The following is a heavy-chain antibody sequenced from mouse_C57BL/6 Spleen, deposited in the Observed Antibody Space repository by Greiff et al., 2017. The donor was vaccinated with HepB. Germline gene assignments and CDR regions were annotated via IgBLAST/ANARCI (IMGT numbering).Heavy chain of an antibody. CDR3: ARERGYGYGEGLFAY. V-gene: IGHV1-26*01. Sequence: VQLQQSGPELVKPGASVKISCKASGYTFTDYYMNWVKQSHGKSLEWIGDINPNNGGTSYNQKFKGKATLTVDKSSSTAYMELRSLTSEDSAVYYCARERGYGYGEGLFAYWGQGTLVTVSA. J-gene: IGHJ3*01. CDR2: INPNNGGT. D-gene: IGHD2-2*01. CDR1: GYTFTDYY.